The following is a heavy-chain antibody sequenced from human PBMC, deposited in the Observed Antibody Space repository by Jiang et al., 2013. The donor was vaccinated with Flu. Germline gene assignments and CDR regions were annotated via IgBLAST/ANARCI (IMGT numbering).Heavy chain of an antibody. CDR2: IYTNENT. Sequence: GSGLVKPSETLSLTCAVSGGSISSYYWSWIRQPAGKGLEWIGRIYTNENTIYNPSLKSRVTMSVDTSKNQFSLKLSSVTAADTAVYYCARSSGYYYAYDYWGQGALVTVSS. J-gene: IGHJ4*02. CDR3: ARSSGYYYAYDY. D-gene: IGHD3-22*01. CDR1: GGSISSYY. V-gene: IGHV4-4*07.